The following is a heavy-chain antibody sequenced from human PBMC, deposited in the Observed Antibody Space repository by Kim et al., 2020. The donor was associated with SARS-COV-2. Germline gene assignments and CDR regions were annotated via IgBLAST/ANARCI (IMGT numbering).Heavy chain of an antibody. CDR3: ARGIVVVPAAPWGGFDY. Sequence: DSVKGRITISRDNAKNSLYMQMNSLRAEDTAVYYCARGIVVVPAAPWGGFDYWGQGTLVTVSS. J-gene: IGHJ4*02. V-gene: IGHV3-7*01. D-gene: IGHD2-2*01.